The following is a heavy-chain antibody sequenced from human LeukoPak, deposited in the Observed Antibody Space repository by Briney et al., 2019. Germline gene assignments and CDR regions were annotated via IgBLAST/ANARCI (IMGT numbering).Heavy chain of an antibody. V-gene: IGHV1-69*05. CDR2: IIPIFGTA. CDR3: ARPSSYYDSSGLEN. J-gene: IGHJ4*02. Sequence: SVKVSCKASGGTFSSYAISWVRQAPGQGLEWMGGIIPIFGTANYAQKFQGRVTITTDVSTSTAYMELSSLRSEDTAVYYCARPSSYYDSSGLENWGQGTLVTVSS. D-gene: IGHD3-22*01. CDR1: GGTFSSYA.